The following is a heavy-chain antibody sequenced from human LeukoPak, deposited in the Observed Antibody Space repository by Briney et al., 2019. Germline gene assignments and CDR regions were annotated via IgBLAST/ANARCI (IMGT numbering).Heavy chain of an antibody. D-gene: IGHD1-26*01. V-gene: IGHV3-33*01. CDR2: IWDDGNDK. CDR3: ARRIVGVGRIDAFDI. J-gene: IGHJ3*02. CDR1: GFHFSTYG. Sequence: GRSLRLSCPASGFHFSTYGMHWVRQAPGKGLEWVSVIWDDGNDKYYADSVKGRFTISRDNSKNTLYLQMNSLRAKDTAVYYWARRIVGVGRIDAFDIWGQGTMVTVSS.